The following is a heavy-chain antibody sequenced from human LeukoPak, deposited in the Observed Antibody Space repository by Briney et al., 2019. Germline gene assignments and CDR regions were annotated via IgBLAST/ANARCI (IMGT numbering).Heavy chain of an antibody. Sequence: SETLSLTCAVYGGSFSGYYWSWIRQSPGKGLEGIWEINHSGSTNYNPSLKSRVTISVDTSKNQFSLKLSSVTAVDTAVYYCARGGGYSYGLYFDYWGQGTLVTVSS. V-gene: IGHV4-34*01. CDR1: GGSFSGYY. CDR3: ARGGGYSYGLYFDY. CDR2: INHSGST. D-gene: IGHD5-18*01. J-gene: IGHJ4*02.